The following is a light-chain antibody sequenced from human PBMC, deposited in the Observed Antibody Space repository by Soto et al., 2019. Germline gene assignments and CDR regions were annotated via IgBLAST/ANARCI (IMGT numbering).Light chain of an antibody. V-gene: IGLV2-11*01. CDR3: CAYAGGSYV. J-gene: IGLJ1*01. Sequence: QSALTQPRSVSGSPGQSVSISCTGTSSEVGGYNYVSWYQQHPGKAPKLMIYDVSKRPSGVPDRFSGSKSGNTASLTISGLQAEDEAYYYCCAYAGGSYVLGTETKVTV. CDR1: SSEVGGYNY. CDR2: DVS.